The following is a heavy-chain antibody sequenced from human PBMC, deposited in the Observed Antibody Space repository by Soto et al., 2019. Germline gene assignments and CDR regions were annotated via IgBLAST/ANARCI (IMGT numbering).Heavy chain of an antibody. Sequence: GGSLRLSCAASGFTFSDYYMSWIRQAPGKGLEWVSYISSSSSYTNYADSVKGRFTISRDNAKNSLYLQMNSLRAEDTAVYYCATAERSSPIQLWSRNRYYYYGMDVWGQGTTVTVSS. CDR2: ISSSSSYT. J-gene: IGHJ6*02. CDR1: GFTFSDYY. CDR3: ATAERSSPIQLWSRNRYYYYGMDV. V-gene: IGHV3-11*06. D-gene: IGHD5-18*01.